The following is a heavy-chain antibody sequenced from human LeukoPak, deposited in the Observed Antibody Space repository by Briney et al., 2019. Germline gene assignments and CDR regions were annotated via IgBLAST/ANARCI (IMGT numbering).Heavy chain of an antibody. V-gene: IGHV3-43D*03. Sequence: GGSLRLSCAASGFTFDDYAMHWVRQAPGKGLEWVSLISWDGGSTYYADSVKGRFTISRDNSKNSLYLQTNSLRAEDTALYYCAKGKVGATTLLDYWGQGTLVTVSS. J-gene: IGHJ4*02. D-gene: IGHD1-26*01. CDR2: ISWDGGST. CDR3: AKGKVGATTLLDY. CDR1: GFTFDDYA.